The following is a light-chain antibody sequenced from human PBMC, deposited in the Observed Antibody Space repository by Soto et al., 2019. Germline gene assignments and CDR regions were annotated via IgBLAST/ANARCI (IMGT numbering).Light chain of an antibody. V-gene: IGLV2-14*03. CDR2: DVS. J-gene: IGLJ2*01. CDR1: SNDVGGYNS. Sequence: QSALTQPASVSGSPGQTITISCTGTSNDVGGYNSVSWYQQHPGQAPQLMIYDVSYRPSGISSRFSGSKSANTASLTISGLQAEDEADYYCSSYTTSRIRVFGGGTKVTVL. CDR3: SSYTTSRIRV.